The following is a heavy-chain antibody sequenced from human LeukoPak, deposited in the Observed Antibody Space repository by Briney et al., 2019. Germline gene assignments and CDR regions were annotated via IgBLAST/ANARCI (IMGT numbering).Heavy chain of an antibody. V-gene: IGHV4-59*01. D-gene: IGHD6-13*01. CDR2: IYYSGST. J-gene: IGHJ5*02. CDR3: ARVSSSRHIAGSNRFDP. Sequence: SETLSLTCTVSGGSISSYYWSWIRQPPGKGLEWIGYIYYSGSTNYNPSLKSRVTISVDTSKNQFSLKLSSVTAADTAVYYCARVSSSRHIAGSNRFDPWGQGTLVTVSS. CDR1: GGSISSYY.